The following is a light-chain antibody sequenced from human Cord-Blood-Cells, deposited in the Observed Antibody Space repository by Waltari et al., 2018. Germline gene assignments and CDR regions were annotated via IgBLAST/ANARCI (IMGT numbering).Light chain of an antibody. V-gene: IGKV3-20*01. CDR2: GAS. Sequence: EFVLTQSPGTLSLSPGERATISCRAGQGCSSCYLAWYQQQPDQAPRLLIDGASSTATAIPDRFSCSGSATDFTLTISSLEPEDFAVYYCQQYGSSPTFGGGPKVEIK. J-gene: IGKJ4*01. CDR1: QGCSSCY. CDR3: QQYGSSPT.